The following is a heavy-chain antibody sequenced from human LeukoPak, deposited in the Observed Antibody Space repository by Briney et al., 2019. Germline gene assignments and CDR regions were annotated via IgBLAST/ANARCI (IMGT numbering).Heavy chain of an antibody. V-gene: IGHV1-2*02. J-gene: IGHJ4*02. CDR1: GYTFTGYY. Sequence: ASVKVSCKASGYTFTGYYMHWVRPAPGQGLEWMGWINPNSGGTNYAQKFQGRVTMTRDTSISTAYMELSRLRSDDTAVYYCARLTDILTGHPDYWGQGTLVTVSS. CDR3: ARLTDILTGHPDY. D-gene: IGHD3-9*01. CDR2: INPNSGGT.